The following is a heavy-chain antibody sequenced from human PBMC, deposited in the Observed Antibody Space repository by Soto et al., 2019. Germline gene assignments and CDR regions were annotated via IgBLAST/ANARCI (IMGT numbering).Heavy chain of an antibody. CDR3: ARDVGGHHVDPPNCFDP. Sequence: GASVKVSCKASGGTFSSYAISWVRQAHGQGLEWMGGIIPIFGTANYAQKFQGRVTITADESTSTAYMELSSLRSEDTAVYYCARDVGGHHVDPPNCFDPWGQGTLVTVS. V-gene: IGHV1-69*13. D-gene: IGHD3-16*01. CDR2: IIPIFGTA. CDR1: GGTFSSYA. J-gene: IGHJ5*02.